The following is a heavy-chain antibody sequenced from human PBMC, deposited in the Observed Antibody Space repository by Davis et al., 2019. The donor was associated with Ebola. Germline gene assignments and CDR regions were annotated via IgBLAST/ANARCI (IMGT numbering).Heavy chain of an antibody. CDR1: GYTFTGYY. D-gene: IGHD2-2*01. Sequence: SETVPRLAAGYTFTGYYRHCVRQANGQGLEWMGWINSNSGGAKYAHNFQGRVTMTRDTSISTAYMELSGLTSDDTADYYCARDLTGITCCSWGQGTLVTVSS. J-gene: IGHJ5*02. CDR2: INSNSGGA. V-gene: IGHV1-2*02. CDR3: ARDLTGITCCS.